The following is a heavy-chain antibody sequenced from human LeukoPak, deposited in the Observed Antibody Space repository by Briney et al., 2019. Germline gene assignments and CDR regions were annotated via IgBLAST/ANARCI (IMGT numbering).Heavy chain of an antibody. CDR3: ARVDTAMSAFDP. J-gene: IGHJ5*02. V-gene: IGHV4-34*01. Sequence: SETLSLTCAVCGGSFSAYYWNWIGQPPGKGLEWMGQINHGGTTNYNPSLKSRLTISVDTSKHQMSLRLSSVTAADTAVYYCARVDTAMSAFDPWGQGTLVTVSS. CDR1: GGSFSAYY. CDR2: INHGGTT. D-gene: IGHD5-18*01.